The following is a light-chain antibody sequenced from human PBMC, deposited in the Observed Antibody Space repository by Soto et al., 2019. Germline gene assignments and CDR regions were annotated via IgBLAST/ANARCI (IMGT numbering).Light chain of an antibody. CDR1: QSVSSN. CDR3: QQYNNWPPVT. V-gene: IGKV3-15*01. CDR2: GAS. J-gene: IGKJ3*01. Sequence: EKVMTHSPATLSVSPLERVPLXKKTSQSVSSNLAWYQQKPGQAPRLLIYGASTRATGIPARFSGSGSGTEFTLTISSLQSEDFAVYFCQQYNNWPPVTFGPGTKVDIK.